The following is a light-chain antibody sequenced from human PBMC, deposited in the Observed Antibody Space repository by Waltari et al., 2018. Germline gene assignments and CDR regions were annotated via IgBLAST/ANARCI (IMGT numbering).Light chain of an antibody. CDR2: RND. J-gene: IGLJ2*01. Sequence: QSVLTQPPSASGLPGQRVIISCSGTSFNIGYNFVFWYHQNPGAAPKLLIYRNDQRPSGFPSRFSGSKSGTSASLAISGLRSEDEGDYYCAAWDGSVSAHVVFGGGTSVTVL. CDR1: SFNIGYNF. V-gene: IGLV1-47*01. CDR3: AAWDGSVSAHVV.